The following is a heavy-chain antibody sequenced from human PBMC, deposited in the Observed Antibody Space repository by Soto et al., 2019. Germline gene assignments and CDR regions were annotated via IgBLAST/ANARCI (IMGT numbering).Heavy chain of an antibody. CDR2: ISSDGKNQ. CDR3: AKERGVLDAFDI. Sequence: QVQLVESGGGVVQPGRSLRLSCAASGFTSSSFVIHWVRQAPGKGLEWLAVISSDGKNQYYEDSVKGRFTISRDNSKNTLYLQVNSLRAEDTAVYFCAKERGVLDAFDIWGQGTMVTVSS. J-gene: IGHJ3*02. V-gene: IGHV3-30*18. D-gene: IGHD3-10*01. CDR1: GFTSSSFV.